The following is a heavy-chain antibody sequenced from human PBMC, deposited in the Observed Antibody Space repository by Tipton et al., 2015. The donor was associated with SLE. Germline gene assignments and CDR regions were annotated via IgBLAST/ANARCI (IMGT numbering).Heavy chain of an antibody. CDR3: ARVRTPYSSSWSEYFQH. CDR1: GYTFTGYY. D-gene: IGHD6-13*01. CDR2: INPNSGGT. V-gene: IGHV1-2*06. Sequence: QLVQSGAEVKKPGASVKVSCKASGYTFTGYYMHWVRQAPGQGLEWMGRINPNSGGTNYAQKFQGRVTMTRDTSISTAYMELSRLRSDDTAVYYCARVRTPYSSSWSEYFQHWGQGTLVTVSS. J-gene: IGHJ1*01.